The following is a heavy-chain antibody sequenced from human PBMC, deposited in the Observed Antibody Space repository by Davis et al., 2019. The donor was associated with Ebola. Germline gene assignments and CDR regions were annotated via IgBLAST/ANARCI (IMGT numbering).Heavy chain of an antibody. CDR1: GFTFSSYS. Sequence: GESLKISCAASGFTFSSYSMNWVRQAPGKGLEWVSSISSSSSYIYYADSVKGRFTISRDNAKNSLYLQMNSLRAEDTAVYYCATGIAARYYGMDVWGQGTTVTVSS. CDR2: ISSSSSYI. V-gene: IGHV3-21*01. CDR3: ATGIAARYYGMDV. D-gene: IGHD6-6*01. J-gene: IGHJ6*02.